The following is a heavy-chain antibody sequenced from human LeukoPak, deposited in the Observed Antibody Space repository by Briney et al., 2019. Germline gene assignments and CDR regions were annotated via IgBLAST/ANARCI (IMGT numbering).Heavy chain of an antibody. J-gene: IGHJ3*02. V-gene: IGHV3-23*01. CDR1: AFTFSSYG. CDR2: ISGDGRDI. D-gene: IGHD2-21*02. Sequence: PGGSLRLSCAASAFTFSSYGMSWVRQAPGKGLEWVSAISGDGRDIFYADAVKGRFTISRDNSKNTLYLQMNSLRAEDTAVYYCAKDLPEHIVVVTATPGAFDIWGQGAMVTVSS. CDR3: AKDLPEHIVVVTATPGAFDI.